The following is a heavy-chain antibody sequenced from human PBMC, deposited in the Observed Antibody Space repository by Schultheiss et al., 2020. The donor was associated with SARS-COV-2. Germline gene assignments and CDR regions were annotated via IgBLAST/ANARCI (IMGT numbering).Heavy chain of an antibody. J-gene: IGHJ3*02. CDR2: IYTSGST. D-gene: IGHD6-13*01. CDR1: GGSFSGYY. CDR3: AREHSSSWYGGGAFDI. Sequence: SETLSLTCAVYGGSFSGYYWSWIRQPAGKGLEWIGRIYTSGSTNYNPSLKSRVTISVDTSKNQFSLKLSSVTAADTAVYYCAREHSSSWYGGGAFDIWGQGTMVTVSS. V-gene: IGHV4-4*07.